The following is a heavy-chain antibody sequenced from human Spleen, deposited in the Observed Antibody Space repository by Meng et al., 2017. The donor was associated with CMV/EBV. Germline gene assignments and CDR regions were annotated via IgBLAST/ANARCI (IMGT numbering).Heavy chain of an antibody. D-gene: IGHD1-7*01. J-gene: IGHJ4*02. CDR2: ISYDGSNK. Sequence: GESLKISCATSGFTFSSYAMHWVRQAPGKGLEWVAVISYDGSNKYYADSVKGRFTISRDNSKNTLYLQMNSLRAEDTAVYYCASAYRITGTMPTLGSHWGQGTLVTVSS. V-gene: IGHV3-30-3*01. CDR3: ASAYRITGTMPTLGSH. CDR1: GFTFSSYA.